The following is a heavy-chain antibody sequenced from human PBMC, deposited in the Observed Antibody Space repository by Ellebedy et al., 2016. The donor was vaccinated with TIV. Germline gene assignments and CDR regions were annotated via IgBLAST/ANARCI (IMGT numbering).Heavy chain of an antibody. V-gene: IGHV4-34*01. CDR1: GGSFSGYY. D-gene: IGHD3-3*02. J-gene: IGHJ6*02. CDR2: INHSGST. CDR3: ARGVGFLEWLFISDSRYGMDV. Sequence: SETLSLXCAVYGGSFSGYYWSWIRQPPGKGLEWIGEINHSGSTNYNPSLKSRVTISVDTSKNQFSLKLSSVTAADTAVYYCARGVGFLEWLFISDSRYGMDVWGQGTTVTVSS.